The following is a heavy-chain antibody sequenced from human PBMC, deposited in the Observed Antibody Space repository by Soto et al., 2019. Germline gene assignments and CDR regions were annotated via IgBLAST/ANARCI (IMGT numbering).Heavy chain of an antibody. CDR3: ARDEEFDNENGFDM. CDR1: GFPFSFYG. D-gene: IGHD3-9*01. Sequence: PGGSLRLSCAVSGFPFSFYGFHWVRQSPGKGLEWLGVIVSDGSAIYHADSLEGRFFVSRDNSKDILYLQMNSLRVEDTAVYYCARDEEFDNENGFDMWGQGTMVTVSS. J-gene: IGHJ3*02. CDR2: IVSDGSAI. V-gene: IGHV3-33*01.